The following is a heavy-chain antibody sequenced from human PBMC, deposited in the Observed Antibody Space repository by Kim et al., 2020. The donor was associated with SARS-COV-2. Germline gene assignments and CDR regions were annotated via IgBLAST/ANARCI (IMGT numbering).Heavy chain of an antibody. D-gene: IGHD6-19*01. CDR1: GFTFSSYW. V-gene: IGHV3-7*01. Sequence: GGSLRLSCAASGFTFSSYWMSWVRQAPGKGLEWVANIKQDGSEKYYVDSVKGRFTISRDNAKNSLYLQMNSLRAEDTAVYYCARVHPSSSGPNYFDYWGQGTLVTVSS. J-gene: IGHJ4*02. CDR2: IKQDGSEK. CDR3: ARVHPSSSGPNYFDY.